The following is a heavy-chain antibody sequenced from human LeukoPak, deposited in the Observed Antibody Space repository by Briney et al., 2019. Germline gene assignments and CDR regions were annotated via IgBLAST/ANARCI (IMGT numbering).Heavy chain of an antibody. Sequence: GGSLRLSCAASGFTFSSYAMSWVRQAPGKGLEWVSAISGSGGSTYYADSVKGRFTISRDNSKNTLYLQMNSLRAEDTAVYYCASLPDSGGYYYYGMDVWGQGTTVTVSS. CDR3: ASLPDSGGYYYYGMDV. CDR1: GFTFSSYA. CDR2: ISGSGGST. J-gene: IGHJ6*02. D-gene: IGHD3-22*01. V-gene: IGHV3-23*01.